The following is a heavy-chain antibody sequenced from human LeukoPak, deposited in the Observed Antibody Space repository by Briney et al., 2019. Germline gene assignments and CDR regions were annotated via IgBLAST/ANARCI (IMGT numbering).Heavy chain of an antibody. CDR3: ARRANWENYFDS. CDR1: GGSISSGGYS. CDR2: INHSGST. J-gene: IGHJ4*02. D-gene: IGHD7-27*01. Sequence: PSQTLSLTCAVSGGSISSGGYSWSWIRQPPGKGLEWIGEINHSGSTNYNPSLKSRVTISVDTSKNQFSLKLSSVTAADTAVYYCARRANWENYFDSWGQGTLVTVSS. V-gene: IGHV4-30-2*01.